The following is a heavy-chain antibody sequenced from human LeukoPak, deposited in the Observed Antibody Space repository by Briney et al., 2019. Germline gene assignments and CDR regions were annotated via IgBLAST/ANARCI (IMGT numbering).Heavy chain of an antibody. Sequence: ASVKVSCKASGYTFTGYYMHWVRQAPGQGLEWMGIINPSGGSTSYAQKFQGRVTMTRDTSTSTVYMELSSLRSEDTAVYYCARAGTTTVTTSLNWFDPWGQGTLVTVSS. D-gene: IGHD4-17*01. J-gene: IGHJ5*02. V-gene: IGHV1-46*01. CDR1: GYTFTGYY. CDR2: INPSGGST. CDR3: ARAGTTTVTTSLNWFDP.